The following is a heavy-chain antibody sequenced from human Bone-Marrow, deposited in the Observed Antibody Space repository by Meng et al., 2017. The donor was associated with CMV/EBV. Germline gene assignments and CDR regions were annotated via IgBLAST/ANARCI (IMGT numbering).Heavy chain of an antibody. J-gene: IGHJ6*02. CDR3: ARLVIVPAAILTWGYVMDV. D-gene: IGHD2-2*01. V-gene: IGHV1-69*10. CDR2: IIPILGIA. CDR1: GGTFSSYA. Sequence: SVKVSCKASGGTFSSYAISWVRQAPGQGLEWMGGIIPILGIANYAQKFQGRVTITADKSTSTAYMELSSLRSEDTAVYYCARLVIVPAAILTWGYVMDVWGQGTTVTVSS.